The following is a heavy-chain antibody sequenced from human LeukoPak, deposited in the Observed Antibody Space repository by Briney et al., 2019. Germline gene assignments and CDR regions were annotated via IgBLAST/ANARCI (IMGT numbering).Heavy chain of an antibody. CDR3: ARGQGQWRSYFDY. CDR1: GGSFSGYY. Sequence: SETLSLTCAVYGGSFSGYYWSWIRQPPGKGLEWIGEINHSGSTNYNPSLKSRVTISVDTSKNQFSLKLSSVTAADTAVYYCARGQGQWRSYFDYWGQGTPVTVSS. J-gene: IGHJ4*02. V-gene: IGHV4-34*01. CDR2: INHSGST. D-gene: IGHD6-19*01.